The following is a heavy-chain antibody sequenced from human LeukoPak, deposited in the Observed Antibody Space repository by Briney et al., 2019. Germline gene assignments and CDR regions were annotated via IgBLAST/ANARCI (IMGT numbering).Heavy chain of an antibody. CDR2: IYTSGST. V-gene: IGHV4-4*07. J-gene: IGHJ4*02. CDR1: GGSISSYY. Sequence: SGTLSLTCTVSGGSISSYYWSWIRQPAGKGLEWIGRIYTSGSTNYNPSLKSRVTMSVDTSKNQFSLKLSSVTAADTAVYYCAYGYSSGWYLDWGQGTLVTVSS. CDR3: AYGYSSGWYLD. D-gene: IGHD6-19*01.